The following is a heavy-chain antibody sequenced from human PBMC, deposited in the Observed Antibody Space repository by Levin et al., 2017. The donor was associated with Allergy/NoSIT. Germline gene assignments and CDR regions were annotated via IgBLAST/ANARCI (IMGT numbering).Heavy chain of an antibody. J-gene: IGHJ6*02. CDR2: IWYDGSNK. CDR3: ARDPGPNDYYGSGSYGMDG. CDR1: GFTFSSYG. V-gene: IGHV3-33*01. Sequence: LSLTCAASGFTFSSYGMHWVRQAPGKGLEWVAVIWYDGSNKYYADSVKGRFTISRDNSKNTLYLQMNSLRAEDTAVYYCARDPGPNDYYGSGSYGMDGWGQGTTVTVSS. D-gene: IGHD3-10*01.